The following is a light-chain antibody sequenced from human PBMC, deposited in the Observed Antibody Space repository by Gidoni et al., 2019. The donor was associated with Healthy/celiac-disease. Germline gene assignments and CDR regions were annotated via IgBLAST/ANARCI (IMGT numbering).Light chain of an antibody. Sequence: EIVLTQSPATLSLSPGEGATLSCRTSQSVSSSYFAWYQQKPGQAPRLLIYGASSRATGIPDRFSGIGSGTDFTLTISRLEPEDFAVYYCQQYGSSPRYTFGQGTKLEIK. J-gene: IGKJ2*01. V-gene: IGKV3-20*01. CDR1: QSVSSSY. CDR2: GAS. CDR3: QQYGSSPRYT.